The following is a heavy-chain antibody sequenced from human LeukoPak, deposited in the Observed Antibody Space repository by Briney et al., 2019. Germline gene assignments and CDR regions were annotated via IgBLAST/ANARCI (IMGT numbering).Heavy chain of an antibody. CDR2: IYHSGST. J-gene: IGHJ4*02. CDR3: ARVRLEMATIDY. D-gene: IGHD5-24*01. CDR1: GYSISSGYY. V-gene: IGHV4-38-2*02. Sequence: SETLSLTCTVSGYSISSGYYWGWIRQPPGKGLEWIGSIYHSGSTYYNPSLKSRVAISVDTSKNQFSLKLSSVTAADTAVYYCARVRLEMATIDYWGQGTLVTVSS.